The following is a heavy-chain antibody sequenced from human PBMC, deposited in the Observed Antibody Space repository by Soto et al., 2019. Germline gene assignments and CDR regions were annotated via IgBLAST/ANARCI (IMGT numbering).Heavy chain of an antibody. V-gene: IGHV1-18*01. J-gene: IGHJ6*02. D-gene: IGHD2-15*01. CDR3: ARVRRYCSGGSCPTDGMDV. CDR1: GYTFTGYG. Sequence: GASVKVSCKASGYTFTGYGISWVRQAPGQGLEWTGWISAYTGNTNYAQKLQGRVTMTTDTSTSTAYMELRSLKSDDTAVYYCARVRRYCSGGSCPTDGMDVWGQGTTVTVSS. CDR2: ISAYTGNT.